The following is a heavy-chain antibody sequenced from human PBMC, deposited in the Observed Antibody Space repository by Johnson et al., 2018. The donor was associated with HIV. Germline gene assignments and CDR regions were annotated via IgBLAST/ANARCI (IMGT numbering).Heavy chain of an antibody. V-gene: IGHV3-66*01. J-gene: IGHJ3*02. CDR3: ARLSKGGFDAFDI. Sequence: VQLVESGGGLVQPGGSLRLSCEASGFTVSSNYMNWVRQAPGKGLEWVSVIYSGGSTYYADSVKGRFTISRDNSKNTLHLQMNSLRGEDTAVYYWARLSKGGFDAFDIWGQGTMVTVSS. CDR2: IYSGGST. CDR1: GFTVSSNY. D-gene: IGHD5/OR15-5a*01.